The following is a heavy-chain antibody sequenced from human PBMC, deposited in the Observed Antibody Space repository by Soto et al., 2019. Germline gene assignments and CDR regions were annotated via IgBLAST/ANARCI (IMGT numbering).Heavy chain of an antibody. CDR1: GFTFSTDA. V-gene: IGHV3-23*01. CDR2: IADHGGNT. CDR3: ARMGAGTIY. Sequence: GGSLRLSCGESGFTFSTDALTWDRQAPGKGLEWVSAIADHGGNTSYVESVRGRFTISRDNSKNTLYLQMNGLRAVDTALYYCARMGAGTIYWGQGTPATDSS. D-gene: IGHD6-13*01. J-gene: IGHJ4*02.